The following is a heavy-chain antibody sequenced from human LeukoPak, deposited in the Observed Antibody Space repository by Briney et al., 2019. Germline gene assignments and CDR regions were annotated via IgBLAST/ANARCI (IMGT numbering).Heavy chain of an antibody. Sequence: SETLSLTCAVYGGSFSGYYWSWIRQPPGKGLEWIGEINHSGSTNYNPSLKSRVTISVDTSKNQFSLKLSSVTAADTAVYYCARLYYCYYMDVWGKGTTVTVSS. CDR3: ARLYYCYYMDV. V-gene: IGHV4-34*01. CDR2: INHSGST. J-gene: IGHJ6*03. CDR1: GGSFSGYY.